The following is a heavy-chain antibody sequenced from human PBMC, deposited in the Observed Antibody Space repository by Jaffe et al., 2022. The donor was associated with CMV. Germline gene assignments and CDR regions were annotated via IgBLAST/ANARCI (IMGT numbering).Heavy chain of an antibody. Sequence: EVQLLESGGGLVQPGGSLRLSCAASGFTFSNSALAWVRQAPGKGLEWVSSITGSADKTYYADSVKRRFTISRDNSKNTMYLQMYSLRTEDTAIYYCAKQGIYSNGYYGWLDPWGQGTLVTVSS. CDR3: AKQGIYSNGYYGWLDP. J-gene: IGHJ5*02. V-gene: IGHV3-23*01. CDR2: ITGSADKT. D-gene: IGHD3-22*01. CDR1: GFTFSNSA.